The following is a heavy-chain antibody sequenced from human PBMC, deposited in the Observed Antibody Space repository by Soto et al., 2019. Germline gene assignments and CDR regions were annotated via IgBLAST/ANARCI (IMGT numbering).Heavy chain of an antibody. V-gene: IGHV4-4*07. Sequence: QVQLQQSGPGLVKPSETLSITCTFSGASHSTYSWNWIRQPAGKGLEWIGRIYTTGSSNYNPSVESRIAISVDTSKNQFFLKLSSVTAADTAVYYCAGPAYNSGPFDSWGQGTMVAVSS. CDR1: GASHSTYS. CDR2: IYTTGSS. J-gene: IGHJ4*02. D-gene: IGHD5-18*01. CDR3: AGPAYNSGPFDS.